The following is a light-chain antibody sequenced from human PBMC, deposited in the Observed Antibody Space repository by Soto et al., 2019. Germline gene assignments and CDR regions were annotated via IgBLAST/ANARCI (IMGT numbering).Light chain of an antibody. J-gene: IGKJ1*01. V-gene: IGKV3-15*01. CDR2: GAS. CDR3: QQYNNWPRT. CDR1: QSVSSN. Sequence: EVVRTQSPATLSVTTGERATLSCRASQSVSSNLAWYQQKPGQAPRLLIYGASTRATGIPARFSGSGSGTEFTLTISSLQSEDFAVYYCQQYNNWPRTFGQGTKV.